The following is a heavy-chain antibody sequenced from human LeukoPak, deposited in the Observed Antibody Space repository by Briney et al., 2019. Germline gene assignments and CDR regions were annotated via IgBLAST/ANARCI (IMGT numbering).Heavy chain of an antibody. CDR1: GGTFSSYA. D-gene: IGHD3-3*01. CDR2: IIPIFGTA. V-gene: IGHV1-69*05. J-gene: IGHJ6*03. CDR3: ARGAGGFWSGYYRRDYYYYYYMDV. Sequence: SVKVSCKASGGTFSSYAISWVRQAPGQGLEWMGRIIPIFGTANYAQKFQGRVTITTDESTSTAYMELSSLRSEDTAVYYCARGAGGFWSGYYRRDYYYYYYMDVWGNGTTVTVSS.